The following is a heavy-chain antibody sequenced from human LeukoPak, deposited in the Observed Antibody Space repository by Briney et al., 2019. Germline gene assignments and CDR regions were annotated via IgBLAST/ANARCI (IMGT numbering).Heavy chain of an antibody. CDR1: GGSISSYY. J-gene: IGHJ1*01. Sequence: SETLSLTCSVSGGSISSYYWSWIRQPPGKGLEWIGSIYYSGSTYYNPSLKSRVTISVDTSKNQFSLKLSSVTAADTAVYYCARDPEFVAVAGTGGEYFQHWGQGTLVTVSS. CDR3: ARDPEFVAVAGTGGEYFQH. D-gene: IGHD6-19*01. V-gene: IGHV4-59*12. CDR2: IYYSGST.